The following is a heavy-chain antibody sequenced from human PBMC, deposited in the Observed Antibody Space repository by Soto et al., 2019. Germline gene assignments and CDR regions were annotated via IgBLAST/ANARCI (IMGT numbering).Heavy chain of an antibody. CDR1: GGTFSSYA. J-gene: IGHJ6*02. CDR3: ARDTYSCYSDPFGYYYYGMDV. V-gene: IGHV1-69*13. Sequence: SVKVSCKASGGTFSSYAISWVRQAPGQGGEWMGGIISIYGTENYAQKFRGRVTHNADEYTSTAAMALSSQRYERPDGHYCARDTYSCYSDPFGYYYYGMDVWGQGTTVTVSS. CDR2: IISIYGTE. D-gene: IGHD5-12*01.